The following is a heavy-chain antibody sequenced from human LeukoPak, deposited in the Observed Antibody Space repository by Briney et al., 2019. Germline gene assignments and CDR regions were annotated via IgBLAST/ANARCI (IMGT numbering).Heavy chain of an antibody. CDR1: GYTFTSYG. CDR3: ARNLGYCSGGSCYAHYYYGMDV. J-gene: IGHJ6*02. V-gene: IGHV1-18*01. Sequence: GASVKVSCKSSGYTFTSYGISWVRQPPAQGLEWMGWISAYNSNTNYAQKLQGRVTMTTDQYTSTAYMELRSLRSDDTAVYYCARNLGYCSGGSCYAHYYYGMDVWGQGTTVTVSS. D-gene: IGHD2-15*01. CDR2: ISAYNSNT.